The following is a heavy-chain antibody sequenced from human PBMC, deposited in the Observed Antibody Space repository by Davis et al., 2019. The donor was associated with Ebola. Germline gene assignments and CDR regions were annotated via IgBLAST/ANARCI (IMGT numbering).Heavy chain of an antibody. CDR2: ITSGGGYI. CDR3: ARSSYQPDY. J-gene: IGHJ4*02. D-gene: IGHD2-2*01. Sequence: PGGSLRLSCAASGFTFSSYTMNWVRRAPGKGLEWVSSITSGGGYIHYADSVNGRFTISRDNAKNLLFLQMNSLGAEDTAVYYCARSSYQPDYWGQGTLVTVSS. CDR1: GFTFSSYT. V-gene: IGHV3-21*01.